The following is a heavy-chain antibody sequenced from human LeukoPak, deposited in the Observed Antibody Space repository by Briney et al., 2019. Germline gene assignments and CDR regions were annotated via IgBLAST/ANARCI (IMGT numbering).Heavy chain of an antibody. D-gene: IGHD5-24*01. V-gene: IGHV3-30-3*01. CDR3: ARAPRDGYNYESYFDY. J-gene: IGHJ4*02. CDR1: GFTVSSNY. CDR2: ISYDGSNK. Sequence: SGGSLRLSCAASGFTVSSNYMSWVRQAPGKGLEWVAVISYDGSNKYYADSVKGRFTISRDNSKNTLYLQMNSLRAEDTAVYYCARAPRDGYNYESYFDYWGQGTLVTVSS.